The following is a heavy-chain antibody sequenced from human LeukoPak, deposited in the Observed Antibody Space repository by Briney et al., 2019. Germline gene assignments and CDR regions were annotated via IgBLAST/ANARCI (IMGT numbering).Heavy chain of an antibody. Sequence: PGGSLRPSCAASGYIFSNYAMTWVRQAPGKRLEWVSGISHNGDRIYYADSVKGRFTISRDNSKNTLYLQMNSLRAEDTAVYYCARGYYDSSGYYLDNWGQGTLVTVSS. CDR1: GYIFSNYA. V-gene: IGHV3-23*01. CDR2: ISHNGDRI. CDR3: ARGYYDSSGYYLDN. D-gene: IGHD3-22*01. J-gene: IGHJ4*02.